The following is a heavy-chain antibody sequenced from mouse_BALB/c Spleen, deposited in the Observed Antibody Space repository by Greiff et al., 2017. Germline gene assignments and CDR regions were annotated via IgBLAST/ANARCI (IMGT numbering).Heavy chain of an antibody. CDR3: ARNGNYGDYYAMDY. V-gene: IGHV1-9*01. D-gene: IGHD2-1*01. J-gene: IGHJ4*01. CDR2: ILPGSGST. CDR1: GYTFSSYW. Sequence: VQLQQSGAELMKPGASVKISCKATGYTFSSYWIEWVKQRPGHGLEWIGEILPGSGSTNYNEKFKGKATFTADTSSNTAYMQLSSLTSEDSAVYYCARNGNYGDYYAMDYWGQGTSVTVSS.